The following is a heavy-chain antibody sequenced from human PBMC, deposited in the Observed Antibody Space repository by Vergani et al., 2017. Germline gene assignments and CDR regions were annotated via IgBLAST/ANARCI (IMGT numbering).Heavy chain of an antibody. D-gene: IGHD3-10*01. CDR2: ISYDGSNK. V-gene: IGHV3-30*18. Sequence: QVQLVESGGGVVQPGRSLRLSCAASGFTFSSYGMHWVRQAPGKGLEWVAVISYDGSNKYYADSVKGRFTISRDNSKNTLYLQMNSLRAEDTAVYYCAKDPLSVRHDAFDIWGQGTTVTVSS. CDR3: AKDPLSVRHDAFDI. J-gene: IGHJ3*02. CDR1: GFTFSSYG.